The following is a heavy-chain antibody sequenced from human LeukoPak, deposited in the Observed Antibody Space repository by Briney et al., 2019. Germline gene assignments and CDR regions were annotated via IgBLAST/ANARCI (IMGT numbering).Heavy chain of an antibody. CDR3: ARFSSGCSTSSCYLTY. D-gene: IGHD2-2*01. V-gene: IGHV4-59*11. CDR2: IHDTRST. Sequence: SETLSLTCSVSGGSLSSHYWSWIRQLPGKGLELIGHIHDTRSTFYNPSLRGRVTISLDTSNNQFSLKLTSMTAADTAVYYCARFSSGCSTSSCYLTYWGQGTLVTVS. CDR1: GGSLSSHY. J-gene: IGHJ4*02.